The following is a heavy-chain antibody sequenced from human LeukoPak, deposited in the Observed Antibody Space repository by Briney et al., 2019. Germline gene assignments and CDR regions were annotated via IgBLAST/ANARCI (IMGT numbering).Heavy chain of an antibody. CDR2: IYRSGTA. CDR3: AKHSFDSGDYIDE. D-gene: IGHD3-22*01. V-gene: IGHV4-59*08. Sequence: PSENLSFTCSVYGGSISCFHWSWIRQPPGDGLKWFGIIYRSGTANYNHSLKSRVTISVATSTNLFSLKIRSVTAAQTAVYYCAKHSFDSGDYIDEWGQGTLVTVSS. J-gene: IGHJ4*02. CDR1: GGSISCFH.